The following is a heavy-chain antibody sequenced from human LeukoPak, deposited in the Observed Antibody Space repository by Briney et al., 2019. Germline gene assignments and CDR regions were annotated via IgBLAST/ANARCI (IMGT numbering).Heavy chain of an antibody. Sequence: PGGSQRLSCAASGFTFDDYAMHWVRQAPGKGLEWVSGISWNSGSIGYADSVKGRFTISRDNAKNSLYLQMNSLRAEYTALYYCAKDIRVSSGFAFDIWGQGTMVTVSS. CDR3: AKDIRVSSGFAFDI. CDR2: ISWNSGSI. J-gene: IGHJ3*02. CDR1: GFTFDDYA. D-gene: IGHD6-6*01. V-gene: IGHV3-9*01.